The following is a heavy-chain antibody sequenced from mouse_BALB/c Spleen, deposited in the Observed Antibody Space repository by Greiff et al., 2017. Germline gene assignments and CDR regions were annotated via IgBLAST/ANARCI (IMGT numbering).Heavy chain of an antibody. CDR3: ARKGRYYYGSSYDAMDY. J-gene: IGHJ4*01. CDR1: GFSLTSYG. V-gene: IGHV2-9*02. D-gene: IGHD1-1*01. CDR2: IWAGGST. Sequence: VQVVESGPGLVAPSQSLSITCTVSGFSLTSYGVHWVRQPPGKGLEWLGVIWAGGSTNYNSALMSRLSISKDNSKSQVFLKMNSLQTDDTAMYYCARKGRYYYGSSYDAMDYWGQGTSVTVSA.